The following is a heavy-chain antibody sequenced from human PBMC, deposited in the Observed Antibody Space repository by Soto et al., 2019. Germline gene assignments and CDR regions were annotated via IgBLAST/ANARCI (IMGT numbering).Heavy chain of an antibody. Sequence: PVGSLRLSCAASGFTFSSYGMHWVRQAPGKGLEWVAVISYDGSNKYYADSVKGRFTISRDNSKNTLYLQMNSLRAEDTAVYYCAKEITIFGVVTNLDEWGQGTLVTVSS. D-gene: IGHD3-3*01. CDR1: GFTFSSYG. CDR2: ISYDGSNK. J-gene: IGHJ4*02. CDR3: AKEITIFGVVTNLDE. V-gene: IGHV3-30*18.